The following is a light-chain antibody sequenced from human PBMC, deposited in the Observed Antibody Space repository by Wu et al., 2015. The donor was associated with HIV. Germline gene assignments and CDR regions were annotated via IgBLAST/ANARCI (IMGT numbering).Light chain of an antibody. V-gene: IGKV3-20*01. CDR2: GAS. CDR1: QNVNSDY. Sequence: EIVLTQSPGTLSLSPGGTATLSCRASQNVNSDYLAWYQQRPGQTPRLLIYGASRRATDIPDRFRGTGSGTDFTLTITRLEPEDFAVYYCQQYGTSPPWTFGPGTKVEMK. CDR3: QQYGTSPPWT. J-gene: IGKJ1*01.